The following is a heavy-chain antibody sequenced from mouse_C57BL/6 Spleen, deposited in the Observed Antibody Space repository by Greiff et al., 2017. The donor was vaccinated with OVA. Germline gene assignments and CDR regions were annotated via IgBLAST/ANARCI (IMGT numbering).Heavy chain of an antibody. CDR2: IWSDGST. J-gene: IGHJ4*01. V-gene: IGHV2-6*03. D-gene: IGHD2-3*01. CDR1: GFSLTSYG. Sequence: VKLQESGPGLVAPSQSLSITCTVSGFSLTSYGVHWVRQPPGKGLEWLVVIWSDGSTTYNSALKSRLSISKDNSKSQVFLKMNSLQTDDTAMYYCATYDGYSYAMDYWGQGTSVTVSS. CDR3: ATYDGYSYAMDY.